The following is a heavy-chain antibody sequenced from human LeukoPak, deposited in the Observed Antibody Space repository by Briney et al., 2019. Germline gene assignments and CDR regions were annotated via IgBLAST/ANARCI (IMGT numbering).Heavy chain of an antibody. J-gene: IGHJ6*03. D-gene: IGHD5-18*01. CDR1: GFTFSGSA. V-gene: IGHV3-73*01. CDR2: IRSKANSYAT. CDR3: TTPGRAYSYVPYYYMDV. Sequence: GGSLRLSCAASGFTFSGSAMHWVRQASGKGLEWVGRIRSKANSYATAYAASVKGRFTISRDDSKNTAYLLMNSLKTEDTAVYYCTTPGRAYSYVPYYYMDVWGKGTTVTVSS.